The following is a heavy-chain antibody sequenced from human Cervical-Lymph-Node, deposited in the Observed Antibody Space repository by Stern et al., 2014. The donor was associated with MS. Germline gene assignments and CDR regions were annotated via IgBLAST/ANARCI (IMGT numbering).Heavy chain of an antibody. CDR3: AKGEASSITIAGTGIDY. Sequence: EVQLLESGGGLVQPGRSLRLSCAVSGFTFDDYAMHWVRQAPGKGLEWVSGVRWNSDTIDYAESVKGRFTISRDNAKNSLYLRMSSLRAEDTAFYFCAKGEASSITIAGTGIDYWGQGTLVTVS. CDR1: GFTFDDYA. CDR2: VRWNSDTI. D-gene: IGHD6-13*01. J-gene: IGHJ4*02. V-gene: IGHV3-9*01.